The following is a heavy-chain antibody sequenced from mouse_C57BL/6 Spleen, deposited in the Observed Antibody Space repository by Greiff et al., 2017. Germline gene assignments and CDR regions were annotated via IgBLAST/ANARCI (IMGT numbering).Heavy chain of an antibody. D-gene: IGHD1-1*01. J-gene: IGHJ4*01. CDR3: ARYRYYGSKDYAMDY. V-gene: IGHV1-53*01. CDR1: GYTFTSYW. Sequence: VQLQQPGTELVKPGASVKLSCKASGYTFTSYWMHWVKQRPGQGLEWIGNINPSNGGTNYNEKFKSKATLTVDKSSSTAYMQLSSLTSEDSAVYYCARYRYYGSKDYAMDYWGQGTSVTVSS. CDR2: INPSNGGT.